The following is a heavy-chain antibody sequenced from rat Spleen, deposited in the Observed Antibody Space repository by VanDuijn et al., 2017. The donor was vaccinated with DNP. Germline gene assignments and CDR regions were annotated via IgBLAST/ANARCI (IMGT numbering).Heavy chain of an antibody. CDR3: ARHVLPLRVWDY. CDR1: GFTFSDYY. CDR2: ISYDDTST. D-gene: IGHD1-4*01. Sequence: EVQLVESGGGLVQPGRSLKLSCAASGFTFSDYYMAWVRQAPTKGLELVAYISYDDTSTYYGDSVKGRFTISRDNAKSTLYLQMNSLRSEDMATYYCARHVLPLRVWDYWGQGVVVTVSS. J-gene: IGHJ2*01. V-gene: IGHV5-22*01.